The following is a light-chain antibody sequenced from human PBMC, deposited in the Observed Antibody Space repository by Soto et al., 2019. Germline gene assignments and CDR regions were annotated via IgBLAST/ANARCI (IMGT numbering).Light chain of an antibody. Sequence: EIVLTQSPGTLPLSPGERATLSCRASQSVSSSYLVWYQQKPGQAPRLLIYGASSRATGIPDRFSGSGSGTDFTLTISRLEPEDFAVYYCQQYDSSQTFGQGTKVEIK. CDR2: GAS. CDR3: QQYDSSQT. CDR1: QSVSSSY. J-gene: IGKJ1*01. V-gene: IGKV3-20*01.